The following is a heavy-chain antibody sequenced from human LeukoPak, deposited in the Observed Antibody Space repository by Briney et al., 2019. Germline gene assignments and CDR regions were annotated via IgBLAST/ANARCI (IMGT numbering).Heavy chain of an antibody. V-gene: IGHV3-9*03. J-gene: IGHJ4*02. D-gene: IGHD6-6*01. CDR1: GFTFDDYA. CDR3: AKDVAARPVRHFDY. Sequence: PGRSLRLSCAASGFTFDDYAMHWVRQAPGKGPEWVSGISWNSGSIGYADSVKGRFTISRDNAKNSLYLQMNSLRAEDMALYYCAKDVAARPVRHFDYWGQGTLVTVSS. CDR2: ISWNSGSI.